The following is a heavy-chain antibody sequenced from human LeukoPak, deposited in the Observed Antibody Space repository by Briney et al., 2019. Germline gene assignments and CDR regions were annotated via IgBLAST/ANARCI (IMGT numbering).Heavy chain of an antibody. CDR1: GGSITSYF. CDR3: ARDRLFGSGHRYFDY. J-gene: IGHJ4*02. Sequence: ASETLSLTCTVSGGSITSYFWSWIRQPAGKGLEWIGRIYTSGSTNYNPSLKSRVTMSVDTSKNQFSLKLSSVTAADTAVYYCARDRLFGSGHRYFDYWGQGTLVTVSS. CDR2: IYTSGST. V-gene: IGHV4-4*07. D-gene: IGHD3-22*01.